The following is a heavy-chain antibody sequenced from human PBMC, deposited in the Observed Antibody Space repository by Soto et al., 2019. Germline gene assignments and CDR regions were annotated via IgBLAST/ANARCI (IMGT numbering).Heavy chain of an antibody. J-gene: IGHJ4*02. CDR1: GDSVSSSSVT. Sequence: PSQTLSLTCAISGDSVSSSSVTWNWIRQSPSRGLEWLGRTYYRSKWYNDYAESVKSRITINPDTSKNQFSLHLNSVTPEDTAVYYCVRDTGIAPGGTGFDYWGQGALVTGSS. CDR2: TYYRSKWYN. V-gene: IGHV6-1*01. CDR3: VRDTGIAPGGTGFDY. D-gene: IGHD6-13*01.